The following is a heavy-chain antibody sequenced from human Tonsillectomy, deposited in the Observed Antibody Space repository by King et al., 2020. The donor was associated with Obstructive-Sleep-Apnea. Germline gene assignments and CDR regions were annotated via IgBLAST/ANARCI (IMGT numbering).Heavy chain of an antibody. CDR3: AKVNGYGDLPGAFDI. D-gene: IGHD4-17*01. CDR1: GFTFDDYA. V-gene: IGHV3-9*01. J-gene: IGHJ3*02. CDR2: ISWKSGSI. Sequence: VQLVESGGGLVQPGRSLRLSCAASGFTFDDYAMHWVRQDPGKGLEWVSGISWKSGSIGYVDSVKGRFTISRDNAKKSLYLQMNSLRAEDTALYYCAKVNGYGDLPGAFDIWGQGTMVTVSS.